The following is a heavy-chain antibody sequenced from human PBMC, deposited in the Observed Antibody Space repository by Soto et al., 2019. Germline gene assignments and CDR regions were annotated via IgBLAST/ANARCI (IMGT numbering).Heavy chain of an antibody. D-gene: IGHD6-19*01. V-gene: IGHV4-59*01. J-gene: IGHJ4*02. CDR2: IYNGERT. Sequence: QVHLQESGPGLVKPSETMSLTCTASGASIRNFYWNWVRQFPGKGLEWIGHIYNGERTNYNPSLKSRVTISVDTSKNQFSLKLRSVTVADTAVYYCGQTTGWAGCDCWRQGTVVAVSS. CDR3: GQTTGWAGCDC. CDR1: GASIRNFY.